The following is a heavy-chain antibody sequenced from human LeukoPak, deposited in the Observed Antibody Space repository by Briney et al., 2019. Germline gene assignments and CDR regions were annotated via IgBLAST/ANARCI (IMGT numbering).Heavy chain of an antibody. CDR3: ARARGLVEARRGDAFDI. CDR2: ISYDGSNK. CDR1: GFTFSSYA. Sequence: GGSLRLSCSASGFTFSSYAMHWVRQAPGKGLEWVAVISYDGSNKYYADSVKGRFTISRDNSKNTLYLQMNSLRAEDTAVYYWARARGLVEARRGDAFDIWGQGTMVTVSS. J-gene: IGHJ3*02. D-gene: IGHD2-21*01. V-gene: IGHV3-30-3*01.